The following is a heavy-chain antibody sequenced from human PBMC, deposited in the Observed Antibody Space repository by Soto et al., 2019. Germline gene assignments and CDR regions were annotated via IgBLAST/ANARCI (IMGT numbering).Heavy chain of an antibody. D-gene: IGHD1-7*01. CDR1: GGSISSYH. V-gene: IGHV4-4*07. Sequence: ETLSLTCTVSGGSISSYHWSWIRQSAGKGLEWIGRIYTSGNTHYNPSLKSRVTVSIDTSKNQFFLTVNSVTAADSAAYYCARESGDNWDYEAYWGQGTPVTVSS. J-gene: IGHJ4*02. CDR3: ARESGDNWDYEAY. CDR2: IYTSGNT.